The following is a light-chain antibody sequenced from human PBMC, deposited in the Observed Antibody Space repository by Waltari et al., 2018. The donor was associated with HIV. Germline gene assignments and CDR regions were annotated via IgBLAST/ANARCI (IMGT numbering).Light chain of an antibody. CDR2: NNN. CDR3: QSHDFNNWV. J-gene: IGLJ3*02. CDR1: ASNIGEGYA. Sequence: QSVLTQPPSVSGAPGPSVTIPCTGSASNIGEGYAVQWYQQLPGAAPKLLIFNNNYRPSGVPDRFSGSRSGASASLAITGLQPEDEADYYCQSHDFNNWVFGGGTKLSVL. V-gene: IGLV1-40*03.